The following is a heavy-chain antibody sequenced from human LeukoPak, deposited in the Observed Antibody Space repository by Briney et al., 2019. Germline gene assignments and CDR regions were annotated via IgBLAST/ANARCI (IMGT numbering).Heavy chain of an antibody. CDR1: GGSISSYY. CDR3: ARGVYCSSTSCYTPEWFDP. J-gene: IGHJ5*02. CDR2: IYTSGST. Sequence: SETLSLTCTVSGGSISSYYWSWIRQPAGKGLEWIGRIYTSGSTNYNPSLKSRVTISVDTSKSQFSLKLSSVTAADTAVYFCARGVYCSSTSCYTPEWFDPWGQGTLVTVSS. D-gene: IGHD2-2*02. V-gene: IGHV4-4*07.